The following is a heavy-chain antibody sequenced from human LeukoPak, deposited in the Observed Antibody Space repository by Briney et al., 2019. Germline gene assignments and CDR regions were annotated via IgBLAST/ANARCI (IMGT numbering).Heavy chain of an antibody. J-gene: IGHJ4*02. CDR2: IWYDGSNK. CDR1: GFTFSSYG. V-gene: IGHV3-33*01. Sequence: GGSLRLSCAASGFTFSSYGMHWVRQAPGKGLEWVAVIWYDGSNKYYADSVKGRFTISRDNSKNTLYLQMDSLRAEDTAVYYCATLAAAIDYWGQGTLVTVSS. CDR3: ATLAAAIDY. D-gene: IGHD6-13*01.